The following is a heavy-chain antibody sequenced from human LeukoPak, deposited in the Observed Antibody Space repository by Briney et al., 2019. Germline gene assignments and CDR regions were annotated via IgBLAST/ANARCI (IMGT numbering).Heavy chain of an antibody. Sequence: GGSLRLSCAVSGFTFSSYGMHWVRQAPGKGLVRVAVISYDGSSEYYGDPVKGRFTISRDNSKNTLYLQMSSLTTEYTAVYYCPRGSYGNAWYFWGEGTLVTLSS. V-gene: IGHV3-30*03. D-gene: IGHD3-9*01. CDR3: PRGSYGNAWYF. CDR1: GFTFSSYG. CDR2: ISYDGSSE. J-gene: IGHJ1*01.